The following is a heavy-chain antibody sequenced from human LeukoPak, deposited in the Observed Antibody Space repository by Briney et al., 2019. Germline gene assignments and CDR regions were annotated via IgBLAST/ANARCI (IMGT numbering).Heavy chain of an antibody. CDR3: ARHVGPDIVVVPAATFDY. J-gene: IGHJ4*02. CDR1: GGSFSGYY. D-gene: IGHD2-2*01. V-gene: IGHV4-34*01. Sequence: SETLSLTCAVYGGSFSGYYWSWIRQPPGKGLEWIGEINHSGSTNYNPSLKSRVTISVDTSKNQFSLKLSSVTAADTAVYYCARHVGPDIVVVPAATFDYWGQGTLVTVSS. CDR2: INHSGST.